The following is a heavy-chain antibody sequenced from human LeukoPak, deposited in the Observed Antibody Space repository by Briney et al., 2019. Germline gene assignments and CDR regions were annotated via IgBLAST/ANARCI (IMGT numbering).Heavy chain of an antibody. D-gene: IGHD2-15*01. CDR2: IYYSGST. CDR1: GGSISSSSYY. J-gene: IGHJ6*03. Sequence: SETLSLTCTVSGGSISSSSYYWGWIRQPPGKGLEWIGSIYYSGSTYYNPSLQSRVTISIDTSKNQFSLKLRFVTAADTAVYYCARVRCSGGSCPYYYYYYMDVWGKGTTVNVSS. CDR3: ARVRCSGGSCPYYYYYYMDV. V-gene: IGHV4-39*07.